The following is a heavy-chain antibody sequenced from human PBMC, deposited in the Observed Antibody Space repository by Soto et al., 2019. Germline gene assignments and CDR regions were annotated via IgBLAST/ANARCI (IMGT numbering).Heavy chain of an antibody. CDR3: VRGGGGGLFDP. Sequence: QPGGSLRLSCAASGFTFSSYSMNWVRQAPGKGLEWVSYISSSSSTIYYADSVKGRFTISRDDAKRSLYLQMMSLTAEDTAIYYCVRGGGGGLFDPWGQGTMVTVSS. D-gene: IGHD2-15*01. CDR1: GFTFSSYS. V-gene: IGHV3-48*04. J-gene: IGHJ5*02. CDR2: ISSSSSTI.